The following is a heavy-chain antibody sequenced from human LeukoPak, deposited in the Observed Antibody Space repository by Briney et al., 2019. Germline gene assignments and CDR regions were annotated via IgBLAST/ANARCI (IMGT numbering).Heavy chain of an antibody. Sequence: GGSLGLSCAASGFTFSAFWMTWVRQAPGKGLEWVANIKQDGSEIYYADSVRGRFTISRDNAKNSLYLQMNSLRAEDSALYYCARVAYNSGWNIGHWGQGTLVTVSS. CDR3: ARVAYNSGWNIGH. V-gene: IGHV3-7*04. J-gene: IGHJ4*02. CDR1: GFTFSAFW. CDR2: IKQDGSEI. D-gene: IGHD5-12*01.